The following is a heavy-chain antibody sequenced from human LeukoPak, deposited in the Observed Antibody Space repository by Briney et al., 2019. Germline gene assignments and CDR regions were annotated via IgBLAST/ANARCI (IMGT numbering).Heavy chain of an antibody. CDR1: RGSISSSSYY. V-gene: IGHV4-39*01. CDR3: ARLGVGATKYFDY. D-gene: IGHD1-26*01. Sequence: SETLSLTCTVSRGSISSSSYYGGWIRQPPGKGLEWIGSIYYSGSTYYNPSLKSRVTISVDTSKNQFSLKLSSVTAADTAVYYCARLGVGATKYFDYWGQGTLVTVSS. J-gene: IGHJ4*02. CDR2: IYYSGST.